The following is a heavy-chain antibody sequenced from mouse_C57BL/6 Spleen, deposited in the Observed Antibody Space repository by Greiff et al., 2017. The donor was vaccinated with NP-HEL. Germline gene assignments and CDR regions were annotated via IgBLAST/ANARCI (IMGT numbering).Heavy chain of an antibody. CDR1: GYTFTDYE. CDR3: TRANYYDY. V-gene: IGHV1-15*01. CDR2: IDPETGGT. J-gene: IGHJ4*01. D-gene: IGHD1-1*01. Sequence: LVESGAELVRPGASVTLSCKASGYTFTDYEMHWVKQTPVHGLEWIGAIDPETGGTAYNQKFKGKAILTADKSSSTAYMELRSLTSEDSAVYYCTRANYYDYWGQGTSVTVSS.